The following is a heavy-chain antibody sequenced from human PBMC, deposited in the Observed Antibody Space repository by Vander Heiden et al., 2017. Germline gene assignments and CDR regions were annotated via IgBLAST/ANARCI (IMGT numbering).Heavy chain of an antibody. Sequence: EVQLLESGGGLVQPGGSLSLYCAGSGFTVNSLPISWVRPAPGKGLEWVSVIVGNTGGTGSAYYADSVKGRFTISRDNPKKTLWLQMNSLRAEDTAVYYCARSDYDFRSGYRLGYWGQGTLVTVSS. D-gene: IGHD3-3*01. J-gene: IGHJ4*02. CDR2: IVGNTGGTGSA. CDR3: ARSDYDFRSGYRLGY. V-gene: IGHV3-23*01. CDR1: GFTVNSLP.